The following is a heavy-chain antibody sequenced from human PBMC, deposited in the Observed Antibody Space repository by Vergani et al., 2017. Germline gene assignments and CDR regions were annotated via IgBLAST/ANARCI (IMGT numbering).Heavy chain of an antibody. CDR1: GFTLSNYD. V-gene: IGHV3-30*02. CDR3: AKHFSGWGIDY. CDR2: RQFDGSNQ. Sequence: QVQLVESGGGVVQRGGSLSLSCATSGFTLSNYDMQWIRQGTGKGLEFVAFRQFDGSNQYYADSVKGRFTLSRDFSNNTRYLPMNRLRPDETATYNFAKHFSGWGIDYWGQGTQVIVSS. D-gene: IGHD6-19*01. J-gene: IGHJ4*02.